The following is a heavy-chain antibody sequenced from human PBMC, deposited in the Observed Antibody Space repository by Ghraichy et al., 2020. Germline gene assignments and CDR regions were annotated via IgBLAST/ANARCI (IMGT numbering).Heavy chain of an antibody. CDR3: AGVVIILHGMDV. CDR1: GGSISSSSYY. D-gene: IGHD3-3*01. CDR2: IYYSGST. V-gene: IGHV4-39*07. J-gene: IGHJ6*02. Sequence: SETLSLTCTVSGGSISSSSYYWGWIRQPPGKGLEWIGSIYYSGSTYYNPSLKSRVTISVDTSKNQFSLKLSSVTAADTAVYYCAGVVIILHGMDVWGQGTTVTVSS.